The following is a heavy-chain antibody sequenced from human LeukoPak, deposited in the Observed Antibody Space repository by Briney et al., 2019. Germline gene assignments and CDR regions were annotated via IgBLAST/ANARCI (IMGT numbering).Heavy chain of an antibody. V-gene: IGHV3-23*01. CDR2: ISGSGGST. J-gene: IGHJ1*01. CDR1: GFTFSSYA. Sequence: GGSLRLSCAASGFTFSSYAMSWVRQAPGKGLEWVSAISGSGGSTYYADSVNGRFTISRDNSKNTLYLQMNSLRAEDTAVYYCAKDVWDDFWSGYYPEYFQHWGPGTLVTVSS. CDR3: AKDVWDDFWSGYYPEYFQH. D-gene: IGHD3-3*01.